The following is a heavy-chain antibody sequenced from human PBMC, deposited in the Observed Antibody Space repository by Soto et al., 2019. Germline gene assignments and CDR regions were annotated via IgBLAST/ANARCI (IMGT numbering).Heavy chain of an antibody. V-gene: IGHV1-69*06. CDR2: VFPNFGTS. CDR1: GGTFSSQY. CDR3: SRRFNNNWDASDL. Sequence: SEKASCKDSGGTFSSQYITWVRQAAGKGLAWMEGVFPNFGTSNYAPKSQGRVPFTGDKSTDPAYMVRLSQKSRGTAVYYRSRRFNNNWDASDLRGQAPLVTVSS. D-gene: IGHD1-1*01. J-gene: IGHJ1*01.